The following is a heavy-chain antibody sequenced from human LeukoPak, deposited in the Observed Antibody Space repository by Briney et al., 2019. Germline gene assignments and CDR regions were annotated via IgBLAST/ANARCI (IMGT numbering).Heavy chain of an antibody. Sequence: ASVKVSCKASGGTFSSYAISWVRQAPGQGLEWMGRIIPILGIANYAQKFQGRVTITADKSTSTAYMELSSLRSEDTAVYYCARDQGSNWFDPWGQGTLVTVSS. J-gene: IGHJ5*02. CDR3: ARDQGSNWFDP. CDR1: GGTFSSYA. V-gene: IGHV1-69*04. CDR2: IIPILGIA.